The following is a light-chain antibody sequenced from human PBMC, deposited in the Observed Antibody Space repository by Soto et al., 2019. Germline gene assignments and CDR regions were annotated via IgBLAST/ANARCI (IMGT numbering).Light chain of an antibody. CDR3: QQYGSSPMYT. V-gene: IGKV3-15*01. CDR2: DAS. Sequence: DIVLTQSPGTLSLSPGERGTLSCRASQSVGSNLAWYQHKPGQAPRLLIYDASTRATGVPATFSGSGSGTEFTLTISSLQSDDFAIYYCQQYGSSPMYTFGQGTKVDIK. CDR1: QSVGSN. J-gene: IGKJ2*01.